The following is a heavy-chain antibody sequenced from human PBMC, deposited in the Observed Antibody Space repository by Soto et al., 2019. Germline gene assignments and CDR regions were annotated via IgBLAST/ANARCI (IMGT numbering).Heavy chain of an antibody. J-gene: IGHJ4*01. V-gene: IGHV4-30-4*01. Sequence: SETLSLICTVSGGSISSGDYYWSWIRQPPGKGLEWIGYIYDSGSTYYNPSLKSRVTISVDTSKNQFSLKLSSVTAADTAVYYCDRDRRAPAAGFDYWGQGTLVTVSS. CDR1: GGSISSGDYY. D-gene: IGHD2-2*01. CDR3: DRDRRAPAAGFDY. CDR2: IYDSGST.